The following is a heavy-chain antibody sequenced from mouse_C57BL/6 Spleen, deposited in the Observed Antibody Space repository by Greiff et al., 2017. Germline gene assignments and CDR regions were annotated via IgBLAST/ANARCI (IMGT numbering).Heavy chain of an antibody. CDR2: ISSGGDYI. D-gene: IGHD3-3*01. J-gene: IGHJ3*01. CDR1: GFTFSSYA. CDR3: TRASYGKGAWFAY. Sequence: EVHLVESGEGLVKPGGSLKLSCAASGFTFSSYAMSWVRQTPEKRLGWVAYISSGGDYIYYADLVKGRFTISRDNDRNTLYLKMSSLKSEDTAMYYCTRASYGKGAWFAYWGQGTLVTVSA. V-gene: IGHV5-9-1*02.